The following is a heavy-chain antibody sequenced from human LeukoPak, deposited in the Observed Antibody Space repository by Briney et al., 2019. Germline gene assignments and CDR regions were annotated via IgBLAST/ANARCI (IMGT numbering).Heavy chain of an antibody. J-gene: IGHJ6*03. CDR1: RFTFINYA. CDR2: ISGSGSRT. D-gene: IGHD1-26*01. CDR3: AKAGGATYYYYYHMDV. V-gene: IGHV3-23*01. Sequence: GGSLRRSCAASRFTFINYAMSWVRQAPGMGLEWVSAISGSGSRTYYADSVKGRFTISRDNSNNTLYLQMNSLRVEDTAVYYCAKAGGATYYYYYHMDVWGKGTTVTVSS.